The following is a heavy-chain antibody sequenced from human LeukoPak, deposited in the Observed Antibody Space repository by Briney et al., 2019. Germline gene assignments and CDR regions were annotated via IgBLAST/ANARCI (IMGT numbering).Heavy chain of an antibody. V-gene: IGHV3-21*01. CDR3: ARDFPMIVVVNAFGI. CDR2: ISSSSSYI. Sequence: GGSLRLSCAASGFTFSSYSMNWVRQAPGKGLEWVSSISSSSSYIYYADSVKGRFTISRDNAKNSLYLQMNSLRAEDTAVYYCARDFPMIVVVNAFGIWGQGTMVTVSS. CDR1: GFTFSSYS. D-gene: IGHD3-22*01. J-gene: IGHJ3*02.